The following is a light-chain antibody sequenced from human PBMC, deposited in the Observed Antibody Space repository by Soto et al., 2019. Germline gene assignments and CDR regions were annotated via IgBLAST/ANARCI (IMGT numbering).Light chain of an antibody. CDR1: SXNIGGNT. CDR3: AAWDDSLNGYV. V-gene: IGLV1-44*01. J-gene: IGLJ1*01. CDR2: RNN. Sequence: QSVLTQPPSASGTPGQRVTICCSGSSXNIGGNTVNWYQQLPGTAPKLLIYRNNQRSSGVPDRFSGSKSGTSASLAISGLQSEDEADYHCAAWDDSLNGYVFGTGTKVTVL.